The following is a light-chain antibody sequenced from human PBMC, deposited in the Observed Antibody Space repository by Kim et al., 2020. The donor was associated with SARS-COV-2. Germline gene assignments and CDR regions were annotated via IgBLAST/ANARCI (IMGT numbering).Light chain of an antibody. CDR2: DAS. CDR3: QQYNSYPYT. V-gene: IGKV1-5*01. CDR1: QSISSW. Sequence: SASVGDRVTITCRASQSISSWLAWYQQKPGIAPKLLIYDASSLESGVPSRFSGSGSGTEFTLTISSLQPDDFATYYCQQYNSYPYTFGQGTKLEI. J-gene: IGKJ2*01.